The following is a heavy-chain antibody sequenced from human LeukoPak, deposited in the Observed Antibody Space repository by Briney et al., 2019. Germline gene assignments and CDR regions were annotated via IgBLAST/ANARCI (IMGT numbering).Heavy chain of an antibody. J-gene: IGHJ4*02. CDR2: IRQDESER. D-gene: IGHD1-1*01. CDR3: AKRGVTRTYYFDW. CDR1: GFSFSSYW. Sequence: AGGSLRLSCEGSGFSFSSYWMTWVRQLPGKGPEWVANIRQDESERYFADSVKGRFTISRDNAKKSVYLHMSSLRAEDTAVYYCAKRGVTRTYYFDWWGQGTLVTVSS. V-gene: IGHV3-7*03.